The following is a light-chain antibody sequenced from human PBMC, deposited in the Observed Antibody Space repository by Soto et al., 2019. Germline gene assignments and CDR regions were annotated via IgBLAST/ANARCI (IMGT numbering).Light chain of an antibody. V-gene: IGLV2-14*01. CDR2: DVS. Sequence: QSVLTQPASVSGSPGQSSTISCTGTSRDVGCYNYVSWYQQHPGNAPKLMIYDVSNRPSWFSNRFSGSKSGNTASLTISGLQAVDEADYYCSSYTSSSHHGVVFGGGTKLTVL. CDR3: SSYTSSSHHGVV. J-gene: IGLJ2*01. CDR1: SRDVGCYNY.